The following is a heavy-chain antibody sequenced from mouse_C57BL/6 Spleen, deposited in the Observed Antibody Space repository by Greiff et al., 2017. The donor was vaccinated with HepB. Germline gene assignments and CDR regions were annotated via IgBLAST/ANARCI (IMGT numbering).Heavy chain of an antibody. CDR1: GYAFSSSW. CDR3: ARSYDLAY. Sequence: VQLQQSGPELVKPGASVKISCKASGYAFSSSWMNWVKQRPGKGLEWIGRIYPGDGDTNYNGKFKGKATLTADKSSSTAYMQLSSLTSEDSAVYFCARSYDLAYWGQGTLVTVSA. CDR2: IYPGDGDT. J-gene: IGHJ3*01. D-gene: IGHD2-3*01. V-gene: IGHV1-82*01.